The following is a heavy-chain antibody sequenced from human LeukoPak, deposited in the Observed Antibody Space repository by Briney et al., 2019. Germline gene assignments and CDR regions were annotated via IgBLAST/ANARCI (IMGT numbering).Heavy chain of an antibody. V-gene: IGHV4-34*01. D-gene: IGHD6-13*01. J-gene: IGHJ4*02. CDR2: INHSGST. CDR3: ASKAPRIAAAVDY. Sequence: SETLSLTCAVYGGSFSGYYWSWIRQPPGKGLEWIGEINHSGSTNYNPSLKSRVTISVDTSKNQFSLKLSSVTAADTAVYYCASKAPRIAAAVDYWGQGTLVTVSS. CDR1: GGSFSGYY.